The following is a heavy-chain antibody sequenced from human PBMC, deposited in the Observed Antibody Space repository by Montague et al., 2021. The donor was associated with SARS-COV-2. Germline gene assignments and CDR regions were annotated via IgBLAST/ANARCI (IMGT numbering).Heavy chain of an antibody. D-gene: IGHD3-10*01. Sequence: SETLSLTCSVSGGSVSSYYLNWIRQTPGKGLEWIGNIYYSGSTNYNPSLKSRVTISVDTSKNQFSLKLSSVTAADTAVYYCARWALTVRGVPSFDIWGQGTMVTVSS. CDR3: ARWALTVRGVPSFDI. CDR1: GGSVSSYY. CDR2: IYYSGST. J-gene: IGHJ3*02. V-gene: IGHV4-59*02.